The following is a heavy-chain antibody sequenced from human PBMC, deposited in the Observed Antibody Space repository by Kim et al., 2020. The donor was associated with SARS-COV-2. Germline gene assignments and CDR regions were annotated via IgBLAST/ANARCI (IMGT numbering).Heavy chain of an antibody. CDR2: ISSSGSTI. D-gene: IGHD6-13*01. CDR3: ARKLVLGYFDL. CDR1: GFTFSSYE. V-gene: IGHV3-48*03. Sequence: GGSLRLSCAASGFTFSSYEMNWVRQAPGKGLEWVSYISSSGSTIYYADSVKGRFTISRDNAKNSLYLQMNSLRAEDTAVYYCARKLVLGYFDLWGRGTLVTVSS. J-gene: IGHJ2*01.